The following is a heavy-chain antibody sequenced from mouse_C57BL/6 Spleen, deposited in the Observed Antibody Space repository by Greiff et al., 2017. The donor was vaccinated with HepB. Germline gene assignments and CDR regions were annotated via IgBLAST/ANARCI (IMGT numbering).Heavy chain of an antibody. J-gene: IGHJ4*01. CDR1: GYTFTDYY. V-gene: IGHV1-26*01. CDR2: INPNNGGT. D-gene: IGHD2-2*01. CDR3: AGIYYGYDDGYAMDY. Sequence: VQLQQSGPELVKPGASVKISCKASGYTFTDYYMNWVKQSHGKSLEWIGDINPNNGGTSYNQKFKGKATLTVDKSSSTAYMELRSLTSEDSAVYYCAGIYYGYDDGYAMDYWGQGTSVTVSS.